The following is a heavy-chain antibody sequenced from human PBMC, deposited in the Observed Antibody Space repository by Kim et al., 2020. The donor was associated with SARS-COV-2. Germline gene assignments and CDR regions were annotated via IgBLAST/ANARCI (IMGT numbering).Heavy chain of an antibody. CDR1: GGSISSSSYY. J-gene: IGHJ4*02. V-gene: IGHV4-39*07. D-gene: IGHD2-21*02. Sequence: SETLSLTCTVSGGSISSSSYYWGWIRQPPGKGLEWIGSIYYSGSTYYNPSLKSRFTISVDTSKNQFSLKLSSVTAADTAVYYCAIDGGNSYYYFDYWGQGTLVTVSS. CDR3: AIDGGNSYYYFDY. CDR2: IYYSGST.